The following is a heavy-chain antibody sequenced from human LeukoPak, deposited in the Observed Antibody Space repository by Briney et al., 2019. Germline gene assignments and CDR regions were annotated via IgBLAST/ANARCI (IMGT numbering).Heavy chain of an antibody. Sequence: PTLTLPFTCSGASGSINSGAWYWIWIRQPPGKGLEWIGYNYYSGSTYYNPSLKSRITISVDTSENQFSLRLSSVTAADTAVYYCARTSRTGDPEYFHHWGQGTLVTVSS. CDR1: SGSINSGAWY. CDR3: ARTSRTGDPEYFHH. J-gene: IGHJ1*01. D-gene: IGHD2-8*02. CDR2: NYYSGST. V-gene: IGHV4-30-4*01.